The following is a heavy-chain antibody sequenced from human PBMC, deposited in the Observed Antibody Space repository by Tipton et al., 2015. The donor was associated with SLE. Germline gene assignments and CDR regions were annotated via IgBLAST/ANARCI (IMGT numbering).Heavy chain of an antibody. V-gene: IGHV3-7*05. J-gene: IGHJ4*02. Sequence: SLRLSCAASGFSFDTYWMSWVRQAPGKGLEWVANIRPDGSEEYYVDSVKGRFTISRDNAKDSLYLQMNSLRADDTAVYYCARIPTYGYFDSWGQGTLVTVSS. CDR1: GFSFDTYW. CDR3: ARIPTYGYFDS. D-gene: IGHD3-10*01. CDR2: IRPDGSEE.